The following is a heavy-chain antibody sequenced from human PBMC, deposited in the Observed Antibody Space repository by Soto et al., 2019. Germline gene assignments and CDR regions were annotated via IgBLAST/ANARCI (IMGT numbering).Heavy chain of an antibody. V-gene: IGHV1-69*06. D-gene: IGHD2-2*02. Sequence: SVKVSCKASGGTFSSYAISWVRQAPGQGLEWMGGIIPIFGTANYAQKFQGRVTITADKSTSTAYMELSSLRSEDTAVYYCARELGYCSSTSCYNNWFDPWGQGTLVTVSS. CDR2: IIPIFGTA. CDR3: ARELGYCSSTSCYNNWFDP. J-gene: IGHJ5*02. CDR1: GGTFSSYA.